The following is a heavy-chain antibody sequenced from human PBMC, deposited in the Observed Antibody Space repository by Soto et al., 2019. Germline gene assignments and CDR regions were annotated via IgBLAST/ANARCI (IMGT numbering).Heavy chain of an antibody. V-gene: IGHV1-18*01. Sequence: RASVKVSCKASGYTFTSYGISWVRQAPGQGLEWMGWISAYNGNTNYAQKLQGRVTMTTDTSTSTAYMELRSLRSGDTAVYYCARDKAVAGINDAFDIWGQGTMVTVSS. CDR3: ARDKAVAGINDAFDI. CDR2: ISAYNGNT. CDR1: GYTFTSYG. D-gene: IGHD6-19*01. J-gene: IGHJ3*02.